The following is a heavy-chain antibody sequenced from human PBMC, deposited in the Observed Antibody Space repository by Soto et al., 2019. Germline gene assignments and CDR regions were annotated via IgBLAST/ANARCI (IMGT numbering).Heavy chain of an antibody. D-gene: IGHD2-2*01. CDR2: IRSKANSYAT. J-gene: IGHJ6*02. CDR3: TRHQTGYCSSTSCYVWPGEGDYGMDV. CDR1: GFTFSGSA. V-gene: IGHV3-73*01. Sequence: GGSLRLSCAASGFTFSGSAMHWVRQASGKGLEWVGRIRSKANSYATAYAASVKGRFTISRDDSKNTAYLQMNSLKTEDTAVYYCTRHQTGYCSSTSCYVWPGEGDYGMDVWGQGTTVTVSS.